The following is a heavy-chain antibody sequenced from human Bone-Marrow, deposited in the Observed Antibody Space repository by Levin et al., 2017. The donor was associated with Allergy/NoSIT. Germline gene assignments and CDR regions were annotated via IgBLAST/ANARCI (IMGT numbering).Heavy chain of an antibody. CDR2: IKTKTDGGTT. Sequence: TGGSLRLSCAASGFVFSKAGMSWARQAPGKGLEWVGRIKTKTDGGTTDYAAPVKGRFTISRDDSKNVIYLQMNSLKTEDTAVYYCWGRGGWGQGTLVTVSS. CDR3: WGRGG. J-gene: IGHJ4*02. CDR1: GFVFSKAG. D-gene: IGHD3-10*01. V-gene: IGHV3-15*01.